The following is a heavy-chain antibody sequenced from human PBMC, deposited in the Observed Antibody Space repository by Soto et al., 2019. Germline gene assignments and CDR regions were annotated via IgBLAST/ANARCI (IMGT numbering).Heavy chain of an antibody. J-gene: IGHJ6*02. V-gene: IGHV1-18*04. Sequence: ASLKVSCKAFGYTFTTYGINWVRQADGQGLEWMGWVNPYNGDTTYAQKVQGRVTMTTDASTRTAYLELRSLRSDDTAVYYCAREVGHMDVWGQGTTVTVSS. CDR2: VNPYNGDT. CDR3: AREVGHMDV. CDR1: GYTFTTYG.